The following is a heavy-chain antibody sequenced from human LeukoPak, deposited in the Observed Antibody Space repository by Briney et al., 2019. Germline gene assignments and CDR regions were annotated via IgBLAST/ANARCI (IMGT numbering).Heavy chain of an antibody. CDR2: IFYSGST. CDR3: ARDPGRGFVELFHFDY. V-gene: IGHV4-34*12. Sequence: SETLSLTCAVYGGSFSGYYWSWIRQPPGKGLEWIGYIFYSGSTYYNPSLKSRVTISEDTSKNQFSLKLSSVTAGDTAVYYCARDPGRGFVELFHFDYWGQGTLVTVSS. D-gene: IGHD3-10*01. CDR1: GGSFSGYY. J-gene: IGHJ4*02.